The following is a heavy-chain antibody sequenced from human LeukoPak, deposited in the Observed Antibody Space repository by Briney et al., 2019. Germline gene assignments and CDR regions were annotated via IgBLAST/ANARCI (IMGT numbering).Heavy chain of an antibody. Sequence: GGSLRLSCAASGFTFSSCAMTWVRQAPGKGLEWVSSISGSGATTYYADSVKGRFTISRDNSNNTVYLQMNSLRAEDTAVYYCAKDQSRVGASDPFDYWGQGMQVGVSS. J-gene: IGHJ4*02. CDR2: ISGSGATT. CDR3: AKDQSRVGASDPFDY. CDR1: GFTFSSCA. V-gene: IGHV3-23*01. D-gene: IGHD1-26*01.